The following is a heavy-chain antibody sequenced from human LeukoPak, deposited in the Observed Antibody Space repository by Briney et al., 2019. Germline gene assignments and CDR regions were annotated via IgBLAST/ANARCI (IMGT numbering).Heavy chain of an antibody. Sequence: SETLSLTCAVYGGSFSGYYWSWIRQPPGKGLEWIGEINHSGSTNYDPSLKSRVTISVDTSKNQFSLKLSSVTAADTAVYYCARDTNRDDAFDIWGQGTMVTVSS. D-gene: IGHD1-14*01. V-gene: IGHV4-34*01. CDR2: INHSGST. CDR1: GGSFSGYY. CDR3: ARDTNRDDAFDI. J-gene: IGHJ3*02.